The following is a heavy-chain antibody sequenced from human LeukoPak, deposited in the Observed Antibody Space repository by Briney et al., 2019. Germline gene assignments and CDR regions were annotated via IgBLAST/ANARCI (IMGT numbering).Heavy chain of an antibody. D-gene: IGHD1-26*01. Sequence: SGGSLRLSCAASGFTFSSYAMSWVRQAPGKGLECVSAFSGSGGSTNYADSVKGRFTISRDSSKNTLYLQMNSLRAEDTAVYYCAKAPSPYSGSLQPFDYWGQGALATVSS. CDR3: AKAPSPYSGSLQPFDY. CDR2: FSGSGGST. J-gene: IGHJ4*02. CDR1: GFTFSSYA. V-gene: IGHV3-23*01.